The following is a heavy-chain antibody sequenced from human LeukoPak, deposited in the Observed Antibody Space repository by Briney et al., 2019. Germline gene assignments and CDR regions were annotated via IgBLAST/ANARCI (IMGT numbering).Heavy chain of an antibody. CDR1: GYSFTSYW. D-gene: IGHD3-9*01. CDR3: ARSDYDILTGYSNDAFDI. CDR2: INPNSGGT. V-gene: IGHV1-2*02. J-gene: IGHJ3*02. Sequence: GESLKISCKGSGYSFTSYWIGWVRQAPGQGLEWMGWINPNSGGTNYAQKFQGRVTMTRDTSISTAYMELSRLRSDDTAVYYCARSDYDILTGYSNDAFDIWGQGTMVTVSS.